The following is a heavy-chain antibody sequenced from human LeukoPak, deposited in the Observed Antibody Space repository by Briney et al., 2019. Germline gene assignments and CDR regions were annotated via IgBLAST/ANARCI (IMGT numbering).Heavy chain of an antibody. Sequence: GGSLRLSCAASGFTLSSYGMHWVRQAPGKGLEWVAFIRYDGSNKYYADSVKGRFTISRDNSKNTLYLQMNSLRAEDTAVYYCAKPPARYIVVVPAYFDYWGQGTLVTVSS. CDR2: IRYDGSNK. CDR1: GFTLSSYG. J-gene: IGHJ4*02. CDR3: AKPPARYIVVVPAYFDY. V-gene: IGHV3-30*02. D-gene: IGHD2-2*01.